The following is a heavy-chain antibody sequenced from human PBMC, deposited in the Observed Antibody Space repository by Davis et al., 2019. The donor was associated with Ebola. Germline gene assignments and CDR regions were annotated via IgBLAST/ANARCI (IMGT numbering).Heavy chain of an antibody. J-gene: IGHJ4*02. V-gene: IGHV4-34*01. CDR3: ARAEGYYEMHY. Sequence: PSETLSLTCTVSGGSISSYYWSWIRQPPGKGLEWIGEINHSGSTNYNPSLKSRVTISVDTSKNQFSLKLSSVTAADTAVYYCARAEGYYEMHYWGQGTLVTVSS. D-gene: IGHD3-22*01. CDR1: GGSISSYY. CDR2: INHSGST.